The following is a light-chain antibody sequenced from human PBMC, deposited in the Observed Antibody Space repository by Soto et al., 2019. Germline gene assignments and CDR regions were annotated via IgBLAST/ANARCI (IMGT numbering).Light chain of an antibody. V-gene: IGKV2-28*01. CDR3: MQAIQTPRT. CDR2: MGS. CDR1: QSLLHSNGYNF. Sequence: DIVMTQSPLSLPVTPGEPASISCRSSQSLLHSNGYNFLDWYLQEPGQSPQLLIYMGSNRASGVPDRFSGSGSGTDFTLKISRVEAEDVGVYYCMQAIQTPRTFGQGTKVEIK. J-gene: IGKJ1*01.